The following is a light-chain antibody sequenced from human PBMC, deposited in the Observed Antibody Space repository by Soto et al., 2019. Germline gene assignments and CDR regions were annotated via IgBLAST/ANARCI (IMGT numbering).Light chain of an antibody. J-gene: IGLJ1*01. V-gene: IGLV2-14*01. CDR2: AVS. CDR1: SSDVGGYND. Sequence: SALTQPASVSGSPGQSIAISCTGTSSDVGGYNDVSWYQLHPGKAPKLIIYAVSHRPSGASNHFSGYKSGSTGSLTISGLQAEDEADYYCSSYTSSSTFYVFGTGTKVTVL. CDR3: SSYTSSSTFYV.